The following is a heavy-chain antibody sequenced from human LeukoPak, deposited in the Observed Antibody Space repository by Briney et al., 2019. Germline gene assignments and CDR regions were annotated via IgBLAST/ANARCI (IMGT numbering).Heavy chain of an antibody. CDR3: ARGVVPAEMITWCDP. J-gene: IGHJ5*02. D-gene: IGHD2-2*01. Sequence: GGSLRPSCAASGFTFSSYSMNWVRQAPGKGREWVSSIISISSYIYYADSVKGRFTIARDNAQNPLYLQKHSLRAEDTAVYYCARGVVPAEMITWCDPWGRGTLVSVPS. CDR1: GFTFSSYS. CDR2: IISISSYI. V-gene: IGHV3-21*01.